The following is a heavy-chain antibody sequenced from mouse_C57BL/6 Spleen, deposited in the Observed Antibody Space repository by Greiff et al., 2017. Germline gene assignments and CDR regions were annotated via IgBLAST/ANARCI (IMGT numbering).Heavy chain of an antibody. CDR3: AREAYFSFAY. D-gene: IGHD2-10*01. V-gene: IGHV1-55*01. CDR2: IYPGSGST. J-gene: IGHJ3*01. CDR1: GYTFTSYW. Sequence: VQLQQPGAELVKPGASVKMSCTASGYTFTSYWITWVKQRPGQGLEWIGDIYPGSGSTTYNEKFKSKATLTVDTTSSTAYMQLSSLTSEDSAVYYWAREAYFSFAYWGQGTLVTVSA.